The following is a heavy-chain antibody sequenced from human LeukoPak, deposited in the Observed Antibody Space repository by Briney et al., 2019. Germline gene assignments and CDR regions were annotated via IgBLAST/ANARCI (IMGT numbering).Heavy chain of an antibody. CDR3: ARGRRGCSSTSCYNGEFDY. D-gene: IGHD2-2*02. Sequence: GGSLRLSCAASGFTFSSYSMNWVRQAPAKGLEWVSSISSSSSYIYYADSVKGRFTISRDNAKNSLYLQMNSLRAEDTAVYYCARGRRGCSSTSCYNGEFDYWGQGTLVTVSS. J-gene: IGHJ4*02. CDR1: GFTFSSYS. CDR2: ISSSSSYI. V-gene: IGHV3-21*01.